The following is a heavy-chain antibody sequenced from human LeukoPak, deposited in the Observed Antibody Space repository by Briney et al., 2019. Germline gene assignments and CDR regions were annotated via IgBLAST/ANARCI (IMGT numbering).Heavy chain of an antibody. CDR3: ARVSSGYSFDY. V-gene: IGHV3-66*02. D-gene: IGHD3-22*01. J-gene: IGHJ4*02. CDR1: GFTVSGNY. CDR2: IYSGGST. Sequence: GGSLRLSCAASGFTVSGNYMTWVRQAPGKGLEWVSVIYSGGSTYYADSVKGRFTISRDNSKNTLYLQMNSLRAEDTAVYYCARVSSGYSFDYRGQGTLVTVSS.